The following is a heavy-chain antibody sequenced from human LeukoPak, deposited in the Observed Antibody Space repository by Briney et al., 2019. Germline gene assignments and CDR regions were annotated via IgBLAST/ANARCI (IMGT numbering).Heavy chain of an antibody. CDR1: GFTFSSYW. V-gene: IGHV3-7*01. D-gene: IGHD3-10*01. J-gene: IGHJ4*02. CDR2: IKQDGSEK. CDR3: ARDRTYYNGSGSLDY. Sequence: GGSLRLSCAASGFTFSSYWMSWVRQAPGKGLEWVANIKQDGSEKYYVDSVKGRFTISRDNAKNSLYLQMNSLRAEDTAVYYCARDRTYYNGSGSLDYWGQGTLVTVSS.